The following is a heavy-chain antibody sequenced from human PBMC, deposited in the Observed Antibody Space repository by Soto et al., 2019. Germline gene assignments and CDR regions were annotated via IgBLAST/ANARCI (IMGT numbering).Heavy chain of an antibody. CDR3: AKGSPMVRGVITLFDY. D-gene: IGHD3-10*01. V-gene: IGHV3-23*01. CDR2: ISGSGGST. CDR1: GFTFSSYA. J-gene: IGHJ4*02. Sequence: GGSLRLSCAASGFTFSSYAMSWVRQAPGKGLEWVSAISGSGGSTYYADSVKGRFTISRDNSKNTLYLQMNSLRAEDTAVYYCAKGSPMVRGVITLFDYWGQGTLVTVSS.